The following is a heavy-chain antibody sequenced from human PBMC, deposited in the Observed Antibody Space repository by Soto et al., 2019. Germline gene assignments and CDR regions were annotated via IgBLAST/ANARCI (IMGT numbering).Heavy chain of an antibody. Sequence: QVPLQESGPGLVKPSQTLSLTCTVSGGSISSGGYYWSWIRQHPGKGLEWIGYIYYSGSTYYNPSLKSRVTISVDTSKNQFSLKLSSVTAADTAVYYCARDQNWGTSFYFDYWGQGTLVTVSS. CDR2: IYYSGST. CDR3: ARDQNWGTSFYFDY. V-gene: IGHV4-31*03. CDR1: GGSISSGGYY. J-gene: IGHJ4*02. D-gene: IGHD7-27*01.